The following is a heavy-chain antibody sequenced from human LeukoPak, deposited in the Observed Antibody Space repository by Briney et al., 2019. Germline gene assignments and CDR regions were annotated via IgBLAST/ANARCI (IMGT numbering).Heavy chain of an antibody. CDR3: AKFLEGYCSSTSCYTALDY. CDR1: GFTFSSYA. Sequence: GSLRLSCAASGFTFSSYAMSWVRQAPGKGLEWVSAISGSGGSTYYADSVKGRFTISRDNSKNTLYLQMNSLRAEDTAVYYCAKFLEGYCSSTSCYTALDYWGQGTLVTVSS. D-gene: IGHD2-2*02. CDR2: ISGSGGST. J-gene: IGHJ4*02. V-gene: IGHV3-23*01.